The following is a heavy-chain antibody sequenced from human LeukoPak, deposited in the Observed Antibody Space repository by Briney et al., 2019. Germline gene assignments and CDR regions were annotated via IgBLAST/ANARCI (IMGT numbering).Heavy chain of an antibody. CDR3: ATSAGDYRAGHYYYMGV. Sequence: GASVKVSCKASGYTFTCYYFHWVRQAPGQGLGWMGWINPNTAGTNYAQKFLGGVTLTWDTSISTAYMELNRLTSDDTAVYYCATSAGDYRAGHYYYMGVWGKGTSVTVSS. V-gene: IGHV1-2*02. J-gene: IGHJ6*03. CDR1: GYTFTCYY. CDR2: INPNTAGT. D-gene: IGHD4-11*01.